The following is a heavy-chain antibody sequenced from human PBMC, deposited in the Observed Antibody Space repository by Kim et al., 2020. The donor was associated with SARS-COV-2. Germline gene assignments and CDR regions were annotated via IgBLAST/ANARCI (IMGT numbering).Heavy chain of an antibody. J-gene: IGHJ6*02. CDR1: GFTFSNAW. V-gene: IGHV3-15*01. D-gene: IGHD3-16*01. Sequence: GGSLRLSCAASGFTFSNAWMSWVRQAPGKGLEWVARIKSKTDGGTTDYAAPVKGRFTISRDDTKNTLYLQMNSLKTEDTAEYYCTIDIGGYVYYYGMDVWGQGTTVTVSS. CDR3: TIDIGGYVYYYGMDV. CDR2: IKSKTDGGTT.